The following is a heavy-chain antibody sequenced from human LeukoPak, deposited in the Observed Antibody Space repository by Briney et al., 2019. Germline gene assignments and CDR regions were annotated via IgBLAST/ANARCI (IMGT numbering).Heavy chain of an antibody. CDR3: AKDRRITIFGPSDY. CDR1: GFTFSSYA. J-gene: IGHJ4*02. Sequence: GGSLRLSCAASGFTFSSYAMSWVRQAPGKGLEWVSAISGSGGSTYYADSVKGRFTTSRDNSKNTLYLQMNSLRAEDTAVYYCAKDRRITIFGPSDYWGQGTLVTVSS. D-gene: IGHD3-3*01. V-gene: IGHV3-23*01. CDR2: ISGSGGST.